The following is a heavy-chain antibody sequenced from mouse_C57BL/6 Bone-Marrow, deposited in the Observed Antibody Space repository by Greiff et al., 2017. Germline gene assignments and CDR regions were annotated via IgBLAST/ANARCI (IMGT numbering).Heavy chain of an antibody. CDR2: IHPNSGST. Sequence: QVQLQQPGAELVKPGASVKLSCKASGYTFTSYWMHWGKRRPGQGLEWIGMIHPNSGSTNYNEKFKSKATLTVDKSSSTAYMQLSSLTSEDSAVYYCAREGGNYEGFAYWGQGTLVTVSA. D-gene: IGHD2-1*01. CDR1: GYTFTSYW. CDR3: AREGGNYEGFAY. J-gene: IGHJ3*01. V-gene: IGHV1-64*01.